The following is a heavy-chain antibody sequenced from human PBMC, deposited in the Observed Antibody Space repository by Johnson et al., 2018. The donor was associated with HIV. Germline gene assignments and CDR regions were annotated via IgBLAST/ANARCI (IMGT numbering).Heavy chain of an antibody. CDR3: ARDRGLDAFDI. CDR1: GFAVSKNY. Sequence: VQLVESGGGLVQPGGSLRLSCAASGFAVSKNYLTCVRQAPGKGLEWVSIIYSGGSTYYADSVKGRFTISRDNSKNTVYLQMNRLRVEDTAVYYCARDRGLDAFDIWGQGTMVTVSS. V-gene: IGHV3-66*01. J-gene: IGHJ3*02. CDR2: IYSGGST. D-gene: IGHD3-10*01.